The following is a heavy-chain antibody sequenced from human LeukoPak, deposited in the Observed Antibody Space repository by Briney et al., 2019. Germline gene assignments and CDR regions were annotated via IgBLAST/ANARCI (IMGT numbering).Heavy chain of an antibody. J-gene: IGHJ4*02. CDR3: ARGGWNQIYQESSYFDY. D-gene: IGHD3-16*02. CDR1: GYTFVTKP. CDR2: ISPLNGAT. V-gene: IGHV1-18*01. Sequence: ASVKVSCKTSGYTFVTKPISWMRQAPGQGLEWLGWISPLNGATSFAQKFQGRVSMTTESATDTVYLELRSLTFDDTAIYYCARGGWNQIYQESSYFDYWGQGSLVIVTA.